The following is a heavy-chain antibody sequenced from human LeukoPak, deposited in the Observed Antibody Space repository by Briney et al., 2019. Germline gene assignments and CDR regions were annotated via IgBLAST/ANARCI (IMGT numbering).Heavy chain of an antibody. J-gene: IGHJ5*02. CDR2: FNHSGST. CDR1: GGSFSGYY. V-gene: IGHV4-34*01. CDR3: ARGQSRVLLWFGGGWPYNWFDP. D-gene: IGHD3-10*01. Sequence: SETLSLTCAVYGGSFSGYYWSWIRHPPGKGLEWIGEFNHSGSTNYNPSLKSRVTISVDTSKNQFSLKLSCVTAADTAVYYCARGQSRVLLWFGGGWPYNWFDPWGQGTMVTVSS.